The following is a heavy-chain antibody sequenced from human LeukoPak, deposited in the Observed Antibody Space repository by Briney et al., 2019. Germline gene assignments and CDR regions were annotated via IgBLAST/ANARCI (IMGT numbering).Heavy chain of an antibody. Sequence: PGGSLRLSCAASGFTFSSYSMNWVRQAPGKGLEWVSSISSRSSYIYYADSVKGRFTISRDNAKSSLYLQMNSLRAEDTAVYYCASRIAVAGTAPDYWGQGTLVTVSS. V-gene: IGHV3-21*01. D-gene: IGHD6-19*01. CDR2: ISSRSSYI. CDR1: GFTFSSYS. J-gene: IGHJ4*02. CDR3: ASRIAVAGTAPDY.